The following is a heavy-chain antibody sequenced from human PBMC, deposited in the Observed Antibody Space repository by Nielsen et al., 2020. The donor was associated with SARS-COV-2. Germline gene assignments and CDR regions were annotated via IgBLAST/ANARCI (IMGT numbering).Heavy chain of an antibody. CDR1: GGTFSSYA. Sequence: SVKVSCKASGGTFSSYAISWVRQAPGQGLEWMGGIIPIFGTANYAQRFQGRVTITADESTSTAYMELSSLRSEDTAVYYCARFRPAAMSLPQWGYYYYMDVWGKGTTVTVSS. J-gene: IGHJ6*03. V-gene: IGHV1-69*13. CDR2: IIPIFGTA. CDR3: ARFRPAAMSLPQWGYYYYMDV. D-gene: IGHD2-2*01.